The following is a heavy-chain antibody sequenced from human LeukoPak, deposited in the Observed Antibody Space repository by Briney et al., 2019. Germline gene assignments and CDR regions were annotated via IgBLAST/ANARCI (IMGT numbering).Heavy chain of an antibody. CDR1: GGSFSGYY. CDR3: TRDGLPYCSSASCHPNWFDP. Sequence: PSETLSLTCAVYGGSFSGYYWSWIRQPPGKGLEWIGEINHSGSTNYNPSLKSRVTISVDTSKNQFSLKLTSVTAADTAVYYCTRDGLPYCSSASCHPNWFDPWGQGTLVTVSS. D-gene: IGHD2-2*01. J-gene: IGHJ5*02. CDR2: INHSGST. V-gene: IGHV4-34*01.